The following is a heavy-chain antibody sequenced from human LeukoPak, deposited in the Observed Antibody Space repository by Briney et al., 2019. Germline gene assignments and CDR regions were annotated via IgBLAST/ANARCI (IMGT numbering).Heavy chain of an antibody. CDR1: GFTFSSYA. CDR2: ISGSGGST. CDR3: AGGYSSGWYVFDY. Sequence: GGSLRLSCAASGFTFSSYAMSWVRRAPGKGLEWVSAISGSGGSTYYADSVKGRFTISRDNSKNTLYLQMNSLRAEDTAVYYCAGGYSSGWYVFDYWGQGNLVNVSS. D-gene: IGHD6-19*01. V-gene: IGHV3-23*01. J-gene: IGHJ4*02.